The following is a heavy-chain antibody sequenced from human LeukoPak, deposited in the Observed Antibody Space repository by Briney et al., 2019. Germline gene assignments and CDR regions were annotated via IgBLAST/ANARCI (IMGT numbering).Heavy chain of an antibody. V-gene: IGHV3-23*01. D-gene: IGHD3-9*01. CDR1: EFTFSNYA. CDR2: IVGSGAST. CDR3: AKWGDYDVLTGYYDSDY. J-gene: IGHJ4*02. Sequence: PGGSLRLSCAASEFTFSNYAMSWVRQAPGKGLEWVSAIVGSGASTYYADSVKGRFTISRDNSKNTLYLQMNSLRAEDTALYYCAKWGDYDVLTGYYDSDYWGQGTLVTVSS.